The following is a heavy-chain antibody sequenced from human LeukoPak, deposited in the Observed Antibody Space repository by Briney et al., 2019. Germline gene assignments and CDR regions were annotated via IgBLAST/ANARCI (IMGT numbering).Heavy chain of an antibody. CDR3: ARRYDYRFMDY. Sequence: ASVKVSCKASGYTLISYGISWVRQAPGQGLEWMGWISGYNGQTNYAQKFQGRVTMTTDTSTSTAYMEPRSLRSDDTAVYYCARRYDYRFMDYWGQGTLVTVSS. D-gene: IGHD4-11*01. J-gene: IGHJ4*02. V-gene: IGHV1-18*01. CDR1: GYTLISYG. CDR2: ISGYNGQT.